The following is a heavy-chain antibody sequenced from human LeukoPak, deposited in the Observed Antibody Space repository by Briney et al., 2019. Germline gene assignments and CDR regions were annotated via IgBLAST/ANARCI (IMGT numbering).Heavy chain of an antibody. CDR1: GYRFIRYW. V-gene: IGHV5-51*01. CDR2: IYPGDSDT. D-gene: IGHD3-22*01. CDR3: ARHDTSGYYYMDV. Sequence: GESLEISCKGSGYRFIRYWIGWVGQLPGKGLEWMGIIYPGDSDTRYSPSFEGQVTIPAAKSINTPYLQWSGLKASDTAMYYCARHDTSGYYYMDVWGKGTTVTVSS. J-gene: IGHJ6*03.